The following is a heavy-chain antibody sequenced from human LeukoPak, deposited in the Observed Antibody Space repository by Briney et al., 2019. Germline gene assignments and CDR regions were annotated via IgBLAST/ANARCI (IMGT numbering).Heavy chain of an antibody. V-gene: IGHV4-4*07. D-gene: IGHD2-2*01. Sequence: SETLSLTCTVSGGSIRGFYWAWVRQPAGKGLEWIGRIYTFDNTNYNPSLKSRVSTSIATSNTHFSLNLDAVTAADSAIYYCGREWGSTSRMPLDSCGQGVLFTVSS. CDR3: GREWGSTSRMPLDS. CDR1: GGSIRGFY. CDR2: IYTFDNT. J-gene: IGHJ4*02.